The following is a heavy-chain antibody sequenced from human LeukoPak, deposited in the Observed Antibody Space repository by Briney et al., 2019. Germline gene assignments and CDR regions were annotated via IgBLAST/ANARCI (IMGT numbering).Heavy chain of an antibody. V-gene: IGHV3-30*02. J-gene: IGHJ4*02. CDR3: AKGHYSGWSSFDY. CDR1: GFTFSSYG. D-gene: IGHD6-19*01. CDR2: IRYDGSNK. Sequence: GGSLRLSCAASGFTFSSYGMHWVRQAPGKGLEWVAFIRYDGSNKYYADSVKGRFTISRDNSKNTLYLQMNSLRAEDTAVYYCAKGHYSGWSSFDYWGQGTLVTASS.